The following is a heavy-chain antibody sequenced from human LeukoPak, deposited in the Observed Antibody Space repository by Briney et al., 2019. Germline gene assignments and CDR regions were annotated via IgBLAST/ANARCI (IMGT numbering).Heavy chain of an antibody. CDR2: ISYDGSNK. V-gene: IGHV3-30*04. J-gene: IGHJ6*02. CDR1: GFTFSSYA. D-gene: IGHD5-24*01. Sequence: GRSLRLSCAASGFTFSSYAMHWVRQAPGKGLEWVAVISYDGSNKYYADSVKGRFTISRDSSKNTLYLQMNSLRAEDTAVYYCARDLLDGYLLYYYYGMDVWGQGTTVTASS. CDR3: ARDLLDGYLLYYYYGMDV.